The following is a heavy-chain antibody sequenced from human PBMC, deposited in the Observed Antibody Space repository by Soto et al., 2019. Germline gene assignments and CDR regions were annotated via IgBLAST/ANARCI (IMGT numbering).Heavy chain of an antibody. CDR2: VWSDGSKE. Sequence: PGGSLRLSCAASGFTFSTYGVHWVRQAPGKGLEWVAVVWSDGSKELYADSVKDRFTIFRDNSQNTVYLQMNSLRAEDTAVYYCARRSSGTHGVDCWGQGTMVTVSS. J-gene: IGHJ4*02. CDR3: ARRSSGTHGVDC. V-gene: IGHV3-33*01. D-gene: IGHD1-26*01. CDR1: GFTFSTYG.